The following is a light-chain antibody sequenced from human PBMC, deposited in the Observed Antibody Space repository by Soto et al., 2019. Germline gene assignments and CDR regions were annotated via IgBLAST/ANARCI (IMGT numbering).Light chain of an antibody. V-gene: IGKV2-28*01. J-gene: IGKJ4*01. CDR2: LGS. CDR3: MQALQTPI. Sequence: DIVMTQSPLSLPVTPGEPACISCRSSQSLLHSNGYNYLDWYLQKPGQSPQLLIYLGSNRASGVPDRFTGSGSGTDFTLKISRVEAEDVGVYYCMQALQTPIFGGGTKVEI. CDR1: QSLLHSNGYNY.